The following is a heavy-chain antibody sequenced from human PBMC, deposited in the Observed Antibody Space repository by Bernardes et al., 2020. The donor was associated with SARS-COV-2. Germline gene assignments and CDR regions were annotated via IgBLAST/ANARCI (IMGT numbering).Heavy chain of an antibody. J-gene: IGHJ6*02. D-gene: IGHD3-3*01. Sequence: VQVSCKASGYTFTSYGISWVRQAPGQGLEWMGWISAYNGNTNYAQKLQGRVTMTTDTSTSTAYMELRSLRSDDTAVYYCARERAGRSGYDYYYYGMDVWGQGTTVTVSS. CDR2: ISAYNGNT. V-gene: IGHV1-18*01. CDR3: ARERAGRSGYDYYYYGMDV. CDR1: GYTFTSYG.